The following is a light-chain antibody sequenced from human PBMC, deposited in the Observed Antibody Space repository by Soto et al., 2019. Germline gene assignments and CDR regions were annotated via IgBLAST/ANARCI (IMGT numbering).Light chain of an antibody. CDR3: QQYGSSSYT. V-gene: IGKV3-20*01. CDR1: QRVSSTY. J-gene: IGKJ2*01. Sequence: EIVLTQSPGTLSLSPGDSATLACRAIQRVSSTYLAWYQQNPGQPPRLLIYGASSRATGIPDRFSGIGSGTDFTLTISRLEPEEFAVYFCQQYGSSSYTFGQGTTLEIK. CDR2: GAS.